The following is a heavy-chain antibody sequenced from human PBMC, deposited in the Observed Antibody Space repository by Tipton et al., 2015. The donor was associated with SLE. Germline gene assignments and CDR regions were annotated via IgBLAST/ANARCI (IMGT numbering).Heavy chain of an antibody. Sequence: TLSLTCAVYGGSFNGYYWSWIRQPPGKGLEWIGEINHSGSTNYNPSLKSRVTISVDTSKNQFSLKLSSVTAADTAVYYCARLNTAKDAFDIWGQGTMVTVSS. D-gene: IGHD5-18*01. V-gene: IGHV4-34*01. J-gene: IGHJ3*02. CDR1: GGSFNGYY. CDR2: INHSGST. CDR3: ARLNTAKDAFDI.